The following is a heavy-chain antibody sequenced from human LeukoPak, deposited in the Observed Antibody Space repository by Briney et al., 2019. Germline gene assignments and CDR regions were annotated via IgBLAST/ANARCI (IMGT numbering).Heavy chain of an antibody. Sequence: ASMKVSCKASGYTFTGSYIHWVRQAPGQGLEWMGWIDPKSGRTRFAQQFQGRVTMTRDTSISTAYMELSRLRSGDTAVYYCARSLDGWYSYFDSWGQGTLVTVSS. CDR3: ARSLDGWYSYFDS. J-gene: IGHJ4*02. CDR2: IDPKSGRT. CDR1: GYTFTGSY. D-gene: IGHD6-19*01. V-gene: IGHV1-2*02.